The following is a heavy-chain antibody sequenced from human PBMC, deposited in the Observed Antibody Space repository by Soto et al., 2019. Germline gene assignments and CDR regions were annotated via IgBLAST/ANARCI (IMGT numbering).Heavy chain of an antibody. CDR3: ARGERHFESLSRQSAFAI. D-gene: IGHD3-9*01. CDR1: GYTFTGYY. V-gene: IGHV1-2*04. J-gene: IGHJ3*02. CDR2: INPNSGGT. Sequence: GSSVKVSCKASGYTFTGYYMHWVRQAPGQGLEWMGWINPNSGGTNYAQKFQGWVTMTRDTSISTAYMELSRLRSDDTAVYYCARGERHFESLSRQSAFAIWRQGTRGTVSS.